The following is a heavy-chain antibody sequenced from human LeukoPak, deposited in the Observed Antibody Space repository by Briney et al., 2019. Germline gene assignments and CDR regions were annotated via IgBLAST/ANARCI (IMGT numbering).Heavy chain of an antibody. CDR1: GFTFSSYA. CDR3: AKIPAVPAAIIYYYYMDV. D-gene: IGHD2-2*02. CDR2: ISGSGGST. Sequence: PGGSLRLSCAASGFTFSSYAMSWVRQAPGKGLEWVSAISGSGGSTYYADSVKGRFTISRDNSKNTLYLQMNSLRAEDTAVYYCAKIPAVPAAIIYYYYMDVWGKGTTVTVSS. V-gene: IGHV3-23*01. J-gene: IGHJ6*03.